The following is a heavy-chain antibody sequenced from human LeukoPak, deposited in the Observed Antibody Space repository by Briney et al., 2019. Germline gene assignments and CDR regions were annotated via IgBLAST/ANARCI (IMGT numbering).Heavy chain of an antibody. D-gene: IGHD2-2*01. J-gene: IGHJ4*02. CDR3: ARDGERYCSSTSCSLSPRD. CDR2: IYTSGST. CDR1: GGSISSYY. V-gene: IGHV4-4*07. Sequence: KASETLSLTCTVSGGSISSYYWSWIRQPAGKGLEWIGRIYTSGSTNYNPSLKSRVTMSVDTSKNQFSLKLSSVTAADTAVYYCARDGERYCSSTSCSLSPRDWGQGTLVTVSS.